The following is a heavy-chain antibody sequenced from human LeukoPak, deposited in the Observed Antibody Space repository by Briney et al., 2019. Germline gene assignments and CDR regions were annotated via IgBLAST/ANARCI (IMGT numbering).Heavy chain of an antibody. Sequence: SETLSLTCAVYGGSFSGYYWSWIRQPPGKGLEWIGEINHSGSTNYNPSLKSRVTISVDTSKNQFSLKLSSVTAADTAVYYCARGRLYYDFWSGQTYIGYWGQGTLVTVSS. J-gene: IGHJ4*02. CDR1: GGSFSGYY. D-gene: IGHD3-3*01. V-gene: IGHV4-34*01. CDR3: ARGRLYYDFWSGQTYIGY. CDR2: INHSGST.